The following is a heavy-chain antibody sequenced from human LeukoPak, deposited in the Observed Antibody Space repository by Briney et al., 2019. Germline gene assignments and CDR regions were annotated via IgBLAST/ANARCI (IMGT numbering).Heavy chain of an antibody. CDR2: INAGNGNT. J-gene: IGHJ4*02. V-gene: IGHV1-3*01. Sequence: GASVKVSCKASGYTFTSYAMHWVRQAPGQRLEWMGWINAGNGNTKYSQKFQGRVTITRDTSASTAYMELSNLRSEDTAVYYCARAYYYDSSGYGFDYWGQGTLVTVSS. CDR1: GYTFTSYA. CDR3: ARAYYYDSSGYGFDY. D-gene: IGHD3-22*01.